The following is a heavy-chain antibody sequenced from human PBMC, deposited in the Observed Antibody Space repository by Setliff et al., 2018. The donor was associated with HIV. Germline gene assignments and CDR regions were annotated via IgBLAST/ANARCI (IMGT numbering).Heavy chain of an antibody. V-gene: IGHV3-21*01. CDR1: GFSFSNYG. D-gene: IGHD6-13*01. J-gene: IGHJ6*03. Sequence: PGGSLRLSCVGPGFSFSNYGMSWVRQAPGKGLEWISYISSRSDYIYYADSVKGRFTISRDNAKDTLYLQLNSVRAEDTALYYCARDFTQWQQLPDYMDVWGKGTAVTVSS. CDR3: ARDFTQWQQLPDYMDV. CDR2: ISSRSDYI.